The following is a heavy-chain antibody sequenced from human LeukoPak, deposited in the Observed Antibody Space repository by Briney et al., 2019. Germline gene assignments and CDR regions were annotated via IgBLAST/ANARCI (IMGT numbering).Heavy chain of an antibody. CDR3: ARWHSNWFDP. CDR2: IIPIFGTA. J-gene: IGHJ5*02. V-gene: IGHV1-69*05. Sequence: ASVKVSCKASGYTFTGYYMHWVRQAPGQGLEWMGGIIPIFGTANYAQKFQGRVTITTDESTSTAYMELSSLRSEDTAVYYCARWHSNWFDPWGQGTLVTVSS. CDR1: GYTFTGYY.